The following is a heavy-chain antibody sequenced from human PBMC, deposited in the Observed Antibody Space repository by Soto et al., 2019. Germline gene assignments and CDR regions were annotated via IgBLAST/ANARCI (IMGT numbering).Heavy chain of an antibody. CDR1: GGTFSTYG. J-gene: IGHJ3*01. D-gene: IGHD1-26*01. V-gene: IGHV1-69*01. Sequence: QVQLVQSGAEVKKPGSSVKVSCQASGGTFSTYGITWVRQASGQGLEWMGGVIPISGSIKFAQKLQGRLTIIPDESTSTVDMELSSLTSEDTAVYYCASRERVDAFDVWGQGTMVTLSS. CDR3: ASRERVDAFDV. CDR2: VIPISGSI.